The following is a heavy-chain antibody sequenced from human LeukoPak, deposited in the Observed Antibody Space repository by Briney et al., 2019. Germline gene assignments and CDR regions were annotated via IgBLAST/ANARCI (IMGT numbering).Heavy chain of an antibody. D-gene: IGHD3-16*01. Sequence: EASVKVSCKASGGTFSSYAISWVRQAPGQGLEWMGRIIPIFGTANYAQKFQGRVTITTDESTSTAYMELSSLRSEDTAVYYCARDPLRDYVWGSYFDWGQGTLVTVS. CDR3: ARDPLRDYVWGSYFD. CDR1: GGTFSSYA. V-gene: IGHV1-69*05. J-gene: IGHJ4*02. CDR2: IIPIFGTA.